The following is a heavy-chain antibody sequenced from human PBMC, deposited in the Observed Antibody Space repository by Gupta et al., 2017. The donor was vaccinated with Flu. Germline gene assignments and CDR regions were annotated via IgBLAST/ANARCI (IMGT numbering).Heavy chain of an antibody. Sequence: QVQLVQSGAEVKKPGSSVKVSCKASGGTFSSYAISWVRQAPGQGLEWMGGIIPIFGTANYAQKFQGRGTITADKSTSTADMELSSLRSEETAVYDCARATYYYDSSGYYEAFDIWGQGTMVTVSS. CDR1: GGTFSSYA. V-gene: IGHV1-69*06. D-gene: IGHD3-22*01. J-gene: IGHJ3*02. CDR3: ARATYYYDSSGYYEAFDI. CDR2: IIPIFGTA.